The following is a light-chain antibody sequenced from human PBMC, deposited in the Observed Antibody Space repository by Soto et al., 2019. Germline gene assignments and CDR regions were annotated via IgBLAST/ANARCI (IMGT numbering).Light chain of an antibody. J-gene: IGLJ1*01. CDR2: DVS. V-gene: IGLV2-14*01. CDR3: SSYTSSSTYV. Sequence: QSALTQPASVSGSPGQSITISCTGTSSDVGGYHYVSWYQQYPGKAPKVMIYDVSNRPSGVSNRFSGSKSGTTASLTISGLQAEDEADYYCSSYTSSSTYVFGTGTKVTVL. CDR1: SSDVGGYHY.